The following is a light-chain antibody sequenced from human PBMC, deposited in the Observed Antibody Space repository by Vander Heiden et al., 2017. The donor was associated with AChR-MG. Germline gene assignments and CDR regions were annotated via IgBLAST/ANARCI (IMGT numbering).Light chain of an antibody. V-gene: IGLV3-25*03. CDR2: KDK. CDR3: QSADRSGTYVV. CDR1: ALAKQY. Sequence: SYELTQPPSVSVSPGQTPRITCPGDALAKQYTYWYQQKAGQAPLLVTFKDKERPSGVVERFSGASSGTSVTLTISGVQAEDEADYYCQSADRSGTYVVFGGGTRLTVL. J-gene: IGLJ2*01.